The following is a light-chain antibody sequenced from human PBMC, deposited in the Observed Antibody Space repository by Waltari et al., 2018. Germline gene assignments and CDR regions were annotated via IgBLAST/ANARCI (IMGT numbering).Light chain of an antibody. CDR2: DVT. CDR1: HSDVGGYPY. J-gene: IGLJ1*01. Sequence: HSALTQPASVSGSPGQSITISCTGTHSDVGGYPYVPWYQQHPGKAPKLMIYDVTNRPSGVSDRFSGSKSGNTASLTISGLQAEDEADYYCSSYTSSTTPYVFGTGTKVTVL. V-gene: IGLV2-14*03. CDR3: SSYTSSTTPYV.